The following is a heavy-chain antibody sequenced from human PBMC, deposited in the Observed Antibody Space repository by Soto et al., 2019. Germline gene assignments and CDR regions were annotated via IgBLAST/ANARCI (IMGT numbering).Heavy chain of an antibody. CDR1: GFTFSSYS. D-gene: IGHD1-7*01. CDR3: ARDYRGTTRTDPRYYYYYMDV. V-gene: IGHV3-48*01. J-gene: IGHJ6*03. Sequence: GGSLRLSCAASGFTFSSYSMNWVRQAPGKGLEWVSYISSSSSTIYYADSVKGRFTISRDNAKNSLYLQMNSLRAEDTAVYYCARDYRGTTRTDPRYYYYYMDVWGKGTTVTVSS. CDR2: ISSSSSTI.